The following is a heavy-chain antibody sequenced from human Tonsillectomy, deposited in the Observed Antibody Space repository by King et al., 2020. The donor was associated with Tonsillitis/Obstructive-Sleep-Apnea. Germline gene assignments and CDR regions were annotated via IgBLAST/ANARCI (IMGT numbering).Heavy chain of an antibody. CDR1: GGSISSYY. D-gene: IGHD3-16*01. CDR3: ASGGYYYYMDV. Sequence: QLQESGPGLVKPSETLSLTCTVSGGSISSYYWSWIRQPPGKGLEWIGYIYYSGSTNYNPSLKSRVTISVDTSKNQFSLKLSSVTAADTAVYYCASGGYYYYMDVWGKGTTVTVSS. CDR2: IYYSGST. V-gene: IGHV4-59*01. J-gene: IGHJ6*03.